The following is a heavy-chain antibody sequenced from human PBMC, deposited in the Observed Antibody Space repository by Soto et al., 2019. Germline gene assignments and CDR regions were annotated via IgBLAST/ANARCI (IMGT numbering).Heavy chain of an antibody. Sequence: EVQLLDSGGGWVQPGESLRLSCVASGFVFSDYAMSWVRQAPGKGLEWVSVISAGGSDTYYADSVKGRFTVSRVNSKNTLYLQMNTLRAEDTAIYYCASVPIWCGSSSCYTEGFDSWGQGTLVTVSS. V-gene: IGHV3-23*01. CDR2: ISAGGSDT. D-gene: IGHD2-2*01. CDR3: ASVPIWCGSSSCYTEGFDS. CDR1: GFVFSDYA. J-gene: IGHJ4*02.